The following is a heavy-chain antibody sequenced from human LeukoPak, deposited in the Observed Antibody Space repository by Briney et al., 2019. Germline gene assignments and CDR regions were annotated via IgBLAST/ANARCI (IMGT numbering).Heavy chain of an antibody. CDR3: ARSHGSTAAWFDP. CDR1: GYTFTGYY. CDR2: INPSGGST. D-gene: IGHD5-18*01. J-gene: IGHJ5*02. Sequence: ASVKVSCKASGYTFTGYYMHWVRQAPGQGLEWMGIINPSGGSTSYAQKFQGRVTMTRDTSTSTVYMELSSLRSEDTAVYYCARSHGSTAAWFDPWGQGTLVTVSP. V-gene: IGHV1-46*01.